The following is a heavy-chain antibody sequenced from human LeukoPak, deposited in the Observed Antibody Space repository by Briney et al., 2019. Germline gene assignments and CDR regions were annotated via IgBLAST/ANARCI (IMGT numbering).Heavy chain of an antibody. D-gene: IGHD2-15*01. J-gene: IGHJ4*02. CDR1: GFTFSSYA. V-gene: IGHV3-23*01. CDR2: ISGSGDYT. Sequence: GGSLRLSCAASGFTFSSYAMSWVRQAPGKGLEWVSTISGSGDYTFYADSVKGRFTISRDNSKNTVFLQMNSLRSEDTAVYYCATMVCSGGSCYFDYWGQGTLVTVSS. CDR3: ATMVCSGGSCYFDY.